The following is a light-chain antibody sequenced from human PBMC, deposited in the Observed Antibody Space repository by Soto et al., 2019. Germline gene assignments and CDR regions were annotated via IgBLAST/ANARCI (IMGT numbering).Light chain of an antibody. CDR1: SSDIGRYNF. V-gene: IGLV2-14*01. Sequence: QSALTQRASVSGTPGQSLTISCTGTSSDIGRYNFVSWYQQHPDKAPKLMIYEVSNRPSGVSNRFSGSKSGNTASLTISGLQAEDEADYYCASYTSSFYVFGTGTKVTVL. CDR3: ASYTSSFYV. CDR2: EVS. J-gene: IGLJ1*01.